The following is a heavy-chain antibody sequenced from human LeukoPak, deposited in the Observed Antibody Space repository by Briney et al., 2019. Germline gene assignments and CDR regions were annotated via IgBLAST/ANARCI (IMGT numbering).Heavy chain of an antibody. CDR2: ISSSSSYI. J-gene: IGHJ4*02. V-gene: IGHV3-21*01. Sequence: GGSLRLSCAASGFTFSSYSMNWVRQAPGRGLEWVSSISSSSSYIYYADSVKGRFTISRDNAKNSLYLQMNSLRAEDTAVYYCARDWRVGYNEIEDYFDYSRQGTLVTVSS. CDR1: GFTFSSYS. D-gene: IGHD5-24*01. CDR3: ARDWRVGYNEIEDYFDY.